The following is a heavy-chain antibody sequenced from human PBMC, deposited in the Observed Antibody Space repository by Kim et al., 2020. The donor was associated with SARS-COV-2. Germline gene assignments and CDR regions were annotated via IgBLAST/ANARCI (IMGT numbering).Heavy chain of an antibody. V-gene: IGHV3-64*01. CDR1: GFTFSSYA. CDR3: AREPRDFWSGYYAAGNDV. D-gene: IGHD3-3*01. CDR2: ISSNGGST. J-gene: IGHJ6*04. Sequence: GGSLRLSCAASGFTFSSYAMHWVRQAPGKGLEYVSAISSNGGSTYYANSVKGRFTISRDNSKNTLYLQMGSLRAEDMAVYYCAREPRDFWSGYYAAGNDVWGKGTTVTVSS.